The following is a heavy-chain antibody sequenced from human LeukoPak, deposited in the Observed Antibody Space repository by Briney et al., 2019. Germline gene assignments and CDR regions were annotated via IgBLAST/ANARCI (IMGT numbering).Heavy chain of an antibody. CDR3: ARDVHDYGDYGWLDP. D-gene: IGHD4-17*01. V-gene: IGHV4-31*11. J-gene: IGHJ5*02. CDR1: GGSFSGYY. CDR2: IYYSGST. Sequence: SETLSLTCAVYGGSFSGYYWSWIRKHPGKGLEWIGYIYYSGSTYYNPSLKSRVTISVDTSKNQFSLKLSSVTAADTAVYYCARDVHDYGDYGWLDPWGQGTLVTVSS.